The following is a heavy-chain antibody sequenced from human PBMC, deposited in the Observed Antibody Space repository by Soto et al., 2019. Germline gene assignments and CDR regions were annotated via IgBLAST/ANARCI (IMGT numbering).Heavy chain of an antibody. CDR1: GVTVSSNY. CDR3: ARTYTGSYYVAY. V-gene: IGHV3-66*01. J-gene: IGHJ4*02. D-gene: IGHD1-26*01. CDR2: IYNGGST. Sequence: HPGGSLRLSCEASGVTVSSNYMTWVRQAPGKGLEWISVIYNGGSTFYADSVKGRFTISRDNSKNTLYLQMNSLRAEDTGVYYCARTYTGSYYVAYWGQGTLVTVSS.